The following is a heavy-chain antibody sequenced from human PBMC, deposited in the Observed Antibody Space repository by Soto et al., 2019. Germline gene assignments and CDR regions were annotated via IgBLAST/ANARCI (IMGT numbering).Heavy chain of an antibody. CDR2: ISAYNGNT. CDR3: QRPLTMFGVVYGMDV. V-gene: IGHV1-18*01. Sequence: ASVKVSCKASGYTFTSYGISWVRQAPGQGLGWMGWISAYNGNTNYAQKLQGRVTMTTDTSTSPAYMELRSLRSDATAVYYCQRPLTMFGVVYGMDVWGQGTTVTVSS. CDR1: GYTFTSYG. J-gene: IGHJ6*02. D-gene: IGHD3-3*01.